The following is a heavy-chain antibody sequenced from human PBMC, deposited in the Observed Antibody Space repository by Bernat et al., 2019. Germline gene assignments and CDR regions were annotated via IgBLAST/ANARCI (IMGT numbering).Heavy chain of an antibody. D-gene: IGHD3-22*01. CDR3: ARDQRPHYYDSSGYQAYYFDY. CDR1: AFTFSYYY. J-gene: IGHJ4*02. V-gene: IGHV3-11*01. Sequence: QVQLVESGGGLVKPGGSLRLSCEASAFTFSYYYMSWTRQVPGKGLEWVSYISSSGSTIYKADSVKRRFTITRDGTKKSLYLEMNSLRAKDTAVYYCARDQRPHYYDSSGYQAYYFDYWGQGTLVTVSS. CDR2: ISSSGSTI.